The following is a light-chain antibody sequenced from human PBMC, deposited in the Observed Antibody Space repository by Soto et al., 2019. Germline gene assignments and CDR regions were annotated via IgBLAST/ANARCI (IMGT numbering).Light chain of an antibody. Sequence: DVQLTRSPSSLSASVGDRVTITCRASQPISNYLNWYQQKAGEAPKALIFGATSLQSGVPSKFSGSGYGTDFTLIINNLHPDDFATYYCQQTHAVPLTFGQGTRL. CDR3: QQTHAVPLT. V-gene: IGKV1-39*01. J-gene: IGKJ5*01. CDR1: QPISNY. CDR2: GAT.